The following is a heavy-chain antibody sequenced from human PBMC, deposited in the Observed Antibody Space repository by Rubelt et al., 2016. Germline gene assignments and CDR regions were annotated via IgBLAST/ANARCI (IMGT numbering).Heavy chain of an antibody. D-gene: IGHD6-6*01. J-gene: IGHJ4*02. CDR3: ARVGQRVADY. CDR2: IREDGSEK. Sequence: LVQHGGSLRFSCAASGFTFGRYWMNWFRQAPGKGLEWVANIREDGSEKNYVDSVKGRFTISSDNAKNSLYLQMSSLRVDDTAMYYCARVGQRVADYWGQGTQVMVSS. CDR1: GFTFGRYW. V-gene: IGHV3-7*01.